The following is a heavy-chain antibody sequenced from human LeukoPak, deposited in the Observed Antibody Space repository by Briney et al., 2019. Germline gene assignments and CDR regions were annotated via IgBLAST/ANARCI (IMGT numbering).Heavy chain of an antibody. D-gene: IGHD3-22*01. CDR2: ISSDSDTR. Sequence: GGSLRLSCVASGSSFSSCSMSWVRQAPGKGLEWVSYISSDSDTRHYADSVRGRFIISRDNAMNSLYLQMNSLRAEDTAVYYCASRGYFDYWGQGALVTVSS. V-gene: IGHV3-48*04. CDR3: ASRGYFDY. CDR1: GSSFSSCS. J-gene: IGHJ4*02.